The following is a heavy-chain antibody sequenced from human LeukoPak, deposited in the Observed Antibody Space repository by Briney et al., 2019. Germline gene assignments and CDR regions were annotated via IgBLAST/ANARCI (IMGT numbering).Heavy chain of an antibody. V-gene: IGHV3-23*01. D-gene: IGHD1-26*01. CDR1: GFTSGVYA. J-gene: IGHJ4*02. Sequence: PGGSLRLSCVASGFTSGVYAMSWVRQAPGKGLEWVSAFSGGGDSFYADSVRGRFSVSADKSKNILYLQMNSLRAEDTAVYYCAGGGATLDYWGQGTLVTVSS. CDR2: FSGGGDS. CDR3: AGGGATLDY.